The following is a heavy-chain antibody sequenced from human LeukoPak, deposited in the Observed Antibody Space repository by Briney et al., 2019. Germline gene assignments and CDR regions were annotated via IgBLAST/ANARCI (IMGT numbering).Heavy chain of an antibody. J-gene: IGHJ4*02. D-gene: IGHD3-22*01. Sequence: GGSLRLSCAASGFTFSSYAMSWVRQAPGKGLEWVSAISGSGGSTYYADSVKGRFTISRDNSKNTLYLQMNSLRAEDTAVYYCAKDRQVLTIDQSLGPDYYDSSGYYPDYWGQGTLVTVSS. CDR1: GFTFSSYA. V-gene: IGHV3-23*01. CDR2: ISGSGGST. CDR3: AKDRQVLTIDQSLGPDYYDSSGYYPDY.